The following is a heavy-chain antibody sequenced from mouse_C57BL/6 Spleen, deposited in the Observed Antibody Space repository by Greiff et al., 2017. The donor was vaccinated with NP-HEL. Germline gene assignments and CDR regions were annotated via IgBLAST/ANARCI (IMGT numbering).Heavy chain of an antibody. CDR3: ARSYPRGAMDY. J-gene: IGHJ4*01. Sequence: QVQLQQPGAELVKPGASVKLSCKASGYTFTSYWMHWVKQRPGQGLEWIGMIHPNSGSTNYNEKFKSKATLTVYKSSSTAYMQLSSLTSEDSAVYYCARSYPRGAMDYWGQGTSVTVSS. CDR2: IHPNSGST. D-gene: IGHD3-3*01. V-gene: IGHV1-64*01. CDR1: GYTFTSYW.